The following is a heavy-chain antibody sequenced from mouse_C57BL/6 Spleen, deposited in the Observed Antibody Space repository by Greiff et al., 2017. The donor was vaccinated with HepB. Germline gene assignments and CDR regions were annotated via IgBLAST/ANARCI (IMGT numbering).Heavy chain of an antibody. CDR1: GYAFSSYW. Sequence: VQLQQSGAELVKPGASVKISCKASGYAFSSYWMNWVKQRPGKGLEWIGQIYPGDGDTNYNGKFKGNATLTADKSSSTAYMQLSSLTSEDSAVYFCARRLEYYYAMYYWGQGTSVTVSS. CDR3: ARRLEYYYAMYY. CDR2: IYPGDGDT. J-gene: IGHJ4*01. V-gene: IGHV1-80*01.